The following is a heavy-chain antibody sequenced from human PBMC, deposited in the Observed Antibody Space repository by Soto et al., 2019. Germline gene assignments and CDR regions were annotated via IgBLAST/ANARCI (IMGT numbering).Heavy chain of an antibody. CDR2: ISYDGSNK. CDR1: GFTFSSYG. CDR3: AKDRLVTASPAPIDY. Sequence: GGSLRLSCAASGFTFSSYGMHWVRQAPGKGLEWVAVISYDGSNKYYADSVKGRFTISRDNSKNTLYLQMNSLRAEDTAVYYCAKDRLVTASPAPIDYWGQGTLVTVSS. J-gene: IGHJ4*02. D-gene: IGHD2-21*02. V-gene: IGHV3-30*18.